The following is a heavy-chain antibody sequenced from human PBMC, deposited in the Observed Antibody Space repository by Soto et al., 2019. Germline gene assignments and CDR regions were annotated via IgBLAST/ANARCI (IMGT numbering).Heavy chain of an antibody. D-gene: IGHD1-1*01. V-gene: IGHV3-23*01. CDR1: GFTFSTYA. Sequence: EVQLLESGGGLVQPGGSLRLSCAASGFTFSTYAMTWVRQAPGKGLAWVSSVTNSGSNTYHADSVKGRFTISRDNSKNMLFLQMNSLRAEDTALYYCAKDLAATATGDSFDIWAQGTMVTVSS. J-gene: IGHJ3*02. CDR3: AKDLAATATGDSFDI. CDR2: VTNSGSNT.